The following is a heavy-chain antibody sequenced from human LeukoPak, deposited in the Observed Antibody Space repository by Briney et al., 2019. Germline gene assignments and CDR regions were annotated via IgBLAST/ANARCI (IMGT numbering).Heavy chain of an antibody. CDR2: IVPSGGTT. J-gene: IGHJ4*02. CDR3: PKTGDYSSGWYYFDY. CDR1: GFTFSSYG. Sequence: GGSLRLSCAASGFTFSSYGMNWVRQAPGKGLEWVPGIVPSGGTTFYADSVKGRFTISRDNSKNTLYLQMNSLRAEDTAVYYCPKTGDYSSGWYYFDYWGQGTLVTVSS. D-gene: IGHD6-19*01. V-gene: IGHV3-23*01.